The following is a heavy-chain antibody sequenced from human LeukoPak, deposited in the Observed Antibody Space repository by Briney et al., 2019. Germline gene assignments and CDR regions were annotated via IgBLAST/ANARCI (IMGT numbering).Heavy chain of an antibody. CDR1: GFSLSTSGVG. Sequence: SGPTLVNPTQTLTLTFTFSGFSLSTSGVGVGWIRQPPGKALEWLALIYWDDDKRYSPSLKSRLTITKDTSKNQVVLTMTNMDPVDTATYYCAHSSAVGYPPTVTYYFDYWGQGTLVTVSS. CDR3: AHSSAVGYPPTVTYYFDY. D-gene: IGHD4-17*01. J-gene: IGHJ4*02. V-gene: IGHV2-5*02. CDR2: IYWDDDK.